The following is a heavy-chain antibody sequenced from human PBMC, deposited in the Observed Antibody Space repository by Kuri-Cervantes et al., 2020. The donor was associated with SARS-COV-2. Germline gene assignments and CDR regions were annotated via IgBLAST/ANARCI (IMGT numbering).Heavy chain of an antibody. V-gene: IGHV3-21*01. CDR3: ASGTAMVTASYYYGMDV. CDR2: ISSSSSYI. Sequence: GGSLRLSCAASGFTFSSYSMNWVRQAPGKGLEWVSSISSSSSYIYYADSVKRRFTISRDNAKNSLYLQMNSLRAEDTAVYYCASGTAMVTASYYYGMDVWGQGTTVTVSS. CDR1: GFTFSSYS. J-gene: IGHJ6*02. D-gene: IGHD5-18*01.